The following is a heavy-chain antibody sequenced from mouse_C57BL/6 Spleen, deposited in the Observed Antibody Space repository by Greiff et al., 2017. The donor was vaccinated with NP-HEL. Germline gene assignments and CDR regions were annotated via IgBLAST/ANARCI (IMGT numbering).Heavy chain of an antibody. CDR2: IYPRSGNT. V-gene: IGHV1-81*01. CDR1: GYTFTSYG. CDR3: ARSGMVKGYFEV. D-gene: IGHD2-10*02. J-gene: IGHJ1*03. Sequence: VQLQQSGAELARPGASVKLSCKASGYTFTSYGISWVKQRTGQGLEWIGEIYPRSGNTYYNEKFKGKATLTADKSSSTAYMELRSLTSEDSAVYFCARSGMVKGYFEVWGTGTTVTVSS.